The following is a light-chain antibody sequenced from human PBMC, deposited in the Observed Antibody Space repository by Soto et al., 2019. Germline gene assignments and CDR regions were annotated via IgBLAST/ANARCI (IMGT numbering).Light chain of an antibody. CDR3: CSYAGISTYV. CDR2: EGG. V-gene: IGLV2-23*01. Sequence: QSALTQPASVSGSPGQSITISCTGTSSDVGNYNFVSWYQQHPGKAPKLMISEGGKRPSGVSDRFSGSKSGNTASLTISGLQAEDEADYYCCSYAGISTYVFGPGT. CDR1: SSDVGNYNF. J-gene: IGLJ1*01.